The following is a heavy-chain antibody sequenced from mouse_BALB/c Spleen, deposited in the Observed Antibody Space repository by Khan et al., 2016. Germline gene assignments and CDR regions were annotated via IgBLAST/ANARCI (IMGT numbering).Heavy chain of an antibody. CDR2: ISSSGST. J-gene: IGHJ4*01. V-gene: IGHV3-8*02. CDR3: ARYDGSSYVRAMDY. D-gene: IGHD1-1*01. Sequence: VQLKASGPSLVKPSQTLSLTCSVTGDSITSGYWNWIRKFPGNKLEYMGYISSSGSTYYNPSLKSRISITRDTSKNQYYLQLNSVTTEDTATYYCARYDGSSYVRAMDYWGQGTSVTVSS. CDR1: GDSITSGY.